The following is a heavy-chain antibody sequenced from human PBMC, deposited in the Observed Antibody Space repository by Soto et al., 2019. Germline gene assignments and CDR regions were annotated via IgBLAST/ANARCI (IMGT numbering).Heavy chain of an antibody. CDR2: IYYSGST. CDR1: GGSISSGGYY. J-gene: IGHJ4*02. V-gene: IGHV4-31*03. CDR3: ARDRGNYDYIWGSYRSKYFDY. D-gene: IGHD3-16*02. Sequence: SETLSLTCTVSGGSISSGGYYWSWIRQHPGKGLEWIGYIYYSGSTYYNPSLKSRVTISVDTSKNQFSLKLSSVTAADTAVYYCARDRGNYDYIWGSYRSKYFDYWGQGTLVTVSS.